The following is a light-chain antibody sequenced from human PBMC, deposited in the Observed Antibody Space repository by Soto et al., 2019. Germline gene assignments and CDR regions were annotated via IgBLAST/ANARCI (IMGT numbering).Light chain of an antibody. CDR1: SSDVGGYNY. CDR3: SSYTSTNSWV. CDR2: DVS. V-gene: IGLV2-14*01. Sequence: QSVLTQSASVSGSPGQSITISCTGTSSDVGGYNYVSWYQQHPGKAPKLIIYDVSNRPSGVSTRFSGSKSGNTASLTISGLQAEDEADYSCSSYTSTNSWVFGGETQLTVL. J-gene: IGLJ3*02.